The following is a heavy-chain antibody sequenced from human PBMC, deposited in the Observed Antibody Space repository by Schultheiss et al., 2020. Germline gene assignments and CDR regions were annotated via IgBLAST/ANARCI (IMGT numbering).Heavy chain of an antibody. CDR2: ISGSGGST. D-gene: IGHD6-6*01. J-gene: IGHJ4*02. Sequence: GESLKISCAASGFTFSSYGMHWVRQAPGKGLEWVSAISGSGGSTYYADSVKGRFTISRDNSKNTLYLQMNSLRAEDTAVYYCAKEARVRSSGIDYWGQGTLVTVSS. CDR1: GFTFSSYG. V-gene: IGHV3-23*01. CDR3: AKEARVRSSGIDY.